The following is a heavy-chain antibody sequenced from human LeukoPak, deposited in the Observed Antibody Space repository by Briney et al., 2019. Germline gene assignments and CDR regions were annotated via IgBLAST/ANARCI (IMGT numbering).Heavy chain of an antibody. J-gene: IGHJ4*02. CDR3: ARERPVAGSSYFDY. Sequence: GGTLRLSCAASGFTFSSYGMSWVRQAPGKGLEWVSAISGSGGSTYYADSVKGRFTISRDNSKNTLYLQMNSLRAEDTAVYYCARERPVAGSSYFDYWGQGTLVTVSS. D-gene: IGHD6-19*01. CDR1: GFTFSSYG. V-gene: IGHV3-23*01. CDR2: ISGSGGST.